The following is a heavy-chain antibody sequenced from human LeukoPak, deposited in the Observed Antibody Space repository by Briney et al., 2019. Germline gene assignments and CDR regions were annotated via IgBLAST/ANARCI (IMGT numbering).Heavy chain of an antibody. Sequence: GGSLRLSCSASGITFSSYAMHWVRQAPGKGLEWLAVISSDGSLEYYADSVKGRFTISRDNSKNTLYLQMNSLRPEDTAVYYCARDPVPAAARHFDYWGQGTLVTVSS. J-gene: IGHJ4*02. V-gene: IGHV3-30-3*01. CDR3: ARDPVPAAARHFDY. D-gene: IGHD2-2*01. CDR2: ISSDGSLE. CDR1: GITFSSYA.